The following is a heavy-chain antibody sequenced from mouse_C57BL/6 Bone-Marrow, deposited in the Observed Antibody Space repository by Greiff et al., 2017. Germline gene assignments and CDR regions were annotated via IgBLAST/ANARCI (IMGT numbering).Heavy chain of an antibody. J-gene: IGHJ4*01. CDR1: GFTFSSYA. D-gene: IGHD1-1*01. V-gene: IGHV5-9-1*02. CDR2: ISSGGDYI. CDR3: TRDPAVVGMDY. Sequence: EVQVVESGEGLVKPGGSLKLSCAASGFTFSSYAMSWVRQTPEKRLEWVAYISSGGDYIYYADTVKGRFTISRDNARNTLYLQMSSLKSEDTAMYYCTRDPAVVGMDYWGQRTSVTVSP.